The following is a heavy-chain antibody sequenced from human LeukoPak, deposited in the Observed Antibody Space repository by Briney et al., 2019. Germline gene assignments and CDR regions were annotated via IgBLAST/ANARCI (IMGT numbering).Heavy chain of an antibody. J-gene: IGHJ4*02. CDR3: ARGNTTYYYDSSGYSDY. Sequence: PSQTLSLTCTVSGGSISSGSYYWSWIRQPAGKGLECIGRIYTSGSTNYNPSLKSRVTISVDTSKNQFSLKLSSVTAADTAVYYCARGNTTYYYDSSGYSDYWGQGTLVTVSS. CDR2: IYTSGST. V-gene: IGHV4-61*02. D-gene: IGHD3-22*01. CDR1: GGSISSGSYY.